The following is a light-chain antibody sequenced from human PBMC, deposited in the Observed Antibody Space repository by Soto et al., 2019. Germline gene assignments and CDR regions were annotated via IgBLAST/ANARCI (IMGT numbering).Light chain of an antibody. CDR1: QDIRNH. CDR2: AAS. Sequence: AIQMTQSPASLSASVGDRVTITCRASQDIRNHLAWYQQKPGRAPKLMIYAASTLQSGVPSRFSGSGFGTDFTLSITPLQPEDFATYYCLQDHNYLTFGPGTKVDFK. CDR3: LQDHNYLT. J-gene: IGKJ3*01. V-gene: IGKV1-6*01.